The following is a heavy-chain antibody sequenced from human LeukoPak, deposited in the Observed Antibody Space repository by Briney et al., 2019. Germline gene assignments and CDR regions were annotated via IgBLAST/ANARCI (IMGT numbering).Heavy chain of an antibody. V-gene: IGHV3-48*01. J-gene: IGHJ4*02. CDR1: GFTFSSYW. CDR2: ISSSSSTI. Sequence: GGSLRLSCAASGFTFSSYWMSWVRQAPGKGLEWVSYISSSSSTIYYADSVKGRFTISRDNAKNSLYLQMNSLRAEDTAVYYCARVYGFGELLNPLHYWGQGTLVTVSS. D-gene: IGHD3-10*01. CDR3: ARVYGFGELLNPLHY.